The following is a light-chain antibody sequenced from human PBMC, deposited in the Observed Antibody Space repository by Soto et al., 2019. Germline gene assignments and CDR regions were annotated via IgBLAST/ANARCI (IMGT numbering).Light chain of an antibody. CDR1: ALPKQY. Sequence: SYELTQPPSASVSPGQTARITCSGDALPKQYAYWYQQKPGQAPVLVIYKDSERPSGIPERFSGSSSGTTVTLTISGVQAEDEADYYCQSTDSSGTYLYVFGTGTKLTVL. J-gene: IGLJ1*01. CDR2: KDS. CDR3: QSTDSSGTYLYV. V-gene: IGLV3-25*02.